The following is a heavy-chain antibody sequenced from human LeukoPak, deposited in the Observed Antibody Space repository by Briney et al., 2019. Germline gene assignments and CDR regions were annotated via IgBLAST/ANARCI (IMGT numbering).Heavy chain of an antibody. CDR2: IIPLFGTA. D-gene: IGHD1-26*01. CDR3: AARSGELPYYFDY. J-gene: IGHJ4*02. V-gene: IGHV1-69*01. Sequence: SVKVSCKASGGICSSYAIGWVRQAPGQGRECMGGIIPLFGTANYAQRFQGRVTTTADESTSTAYMELSSLRSDDTAVYYCAARSGELPYYFDYWGQGTLVTVSS. CDR1: GGICSSYA.